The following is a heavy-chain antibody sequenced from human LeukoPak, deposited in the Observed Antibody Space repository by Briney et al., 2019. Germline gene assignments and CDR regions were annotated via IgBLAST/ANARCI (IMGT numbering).Heavy chain of an antibody. V-gene: IGHV3-7*01. D-gene: IGHD3-22*01. CDR2: IKQDGSEK. Sequence: PGGSLRLSCAASGFTFSSYWMTWVRQAPGKGLEWVANIKQDGSEKYYVDSVKGRITISRDNAKNSLYLQMNSLRGEDTAVYYCARDSSPYDSSAYWDAFDIWGQGTMVTASS. J-gene: IGHJ3*02. CDR1: GFTFSSYW. CDR3: ARDSSPYDSSAYWDAFDI.